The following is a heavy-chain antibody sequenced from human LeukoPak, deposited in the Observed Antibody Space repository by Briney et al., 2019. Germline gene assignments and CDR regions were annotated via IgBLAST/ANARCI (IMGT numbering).Heavy chain of an antibody. CDR2: ISSSGGTI. V-gene: IGHV3-11*04. CDR3: ARGANPFDYNYYYYMDV. J-gene: IGHJ6*03. CDR1: GITFSDYY. Sequence: PGGSLRLSCAASGITFSDYYMSWIRQAPGKGLECVSYISSSGGTIDYADFVKGRFTISRDNARNSLYLQMNSLRAEDTAVYYCARGANPFDYNYYYYMDVWGKGTTVTVSS.